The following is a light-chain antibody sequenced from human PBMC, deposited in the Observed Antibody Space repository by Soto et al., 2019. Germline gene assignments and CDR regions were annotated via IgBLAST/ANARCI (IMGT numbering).Light chain of an antibody. CDR3: QQYETYYT. V-gene: IGKV1-5*03. CDR2: KAS. CDR1: QSITTW. Sequence: DIQMTQSPSTLSASVGDRVTITCRASQSITTWLAWYQQKPGKAANLLIYKASNSETGVPSRFSGSGSGTEFTLTISGLQRDDFATYYCQQYETYYTFGQGTKLEIK. J-gene: IGKJ2*01.